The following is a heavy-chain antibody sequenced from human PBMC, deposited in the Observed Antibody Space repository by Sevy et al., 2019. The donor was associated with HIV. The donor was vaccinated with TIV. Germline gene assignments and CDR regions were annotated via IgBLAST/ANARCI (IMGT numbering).Heavy chain of an antibody. CDR1: GFTFSDYY. D-gene: IGHD3-3*01. Sequence: GVSLRLSCAASGFTFSDYYMSWIRQAPGKGLEWVSYISSSGSTIYYADSVKGRFTISRDNAKNSLYLQMNSLRAEDTAVYYCARDRLGVRITIFGVVLNGMDVWGQGTTVTVSS. J-gene: IGHJ6*02. CDR2: ISSSGSTI. CDR3: ARDRLGVRITIFGVVLNGMDV. V-gene: IGHV3-11*01.